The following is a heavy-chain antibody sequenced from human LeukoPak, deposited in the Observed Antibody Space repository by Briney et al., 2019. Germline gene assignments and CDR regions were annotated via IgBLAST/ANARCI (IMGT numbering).Heavy chain of an antibody. V-gene: IGHV4-30-4*01. J-gene: IGHJ4*02. CDR1: GDSTSSDDYF. D-gene: IGHD6-19*01. CDR3: ARETMAGHLVY. Sequence: SETLTLTCTVSGDSTSSDDYFWSWIRQPPGGVLEWLGYTYYSGTTYYKPSLKSRVTISVDTSKNQFSLNLTSVTAQDTAVYYCARETMAGHLVYWGEGNLGTVSS. CDR2: TYYSGTT.